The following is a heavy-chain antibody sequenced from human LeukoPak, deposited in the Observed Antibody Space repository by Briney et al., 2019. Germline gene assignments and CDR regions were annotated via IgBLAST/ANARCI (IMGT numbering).Heavy chain of an antibody. J-gene: IGHJ6*02. CDR3: ARDYCSSTTCYDSYYYGMDV. D-gene: IGHD2-2*01. V-gene: IGHV4-61*01. CDR1: GGSDSSGTYY. Sequence: PSETLSLTCTVSGGSDSSGTYYWSWIRQPPGKGLEWIGYISYTGNTNYNPSLKSRVTISVDTSKNQFSLKLSSVTAADTAVYYCARDYCSSTTCYDSYYYGMDVWGQGTTVTVSS. CDR2: ISYTGNT.